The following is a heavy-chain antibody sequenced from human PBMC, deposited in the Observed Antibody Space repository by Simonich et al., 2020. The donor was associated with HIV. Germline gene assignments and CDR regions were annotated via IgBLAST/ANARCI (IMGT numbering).Heavy chain of an antibody. Sequence: EVQLVESGGGLVKPGGSLRLSCAASGFTFSSYSMNWVRQAPGKGLGWVSSISSSSSYIYYADSVKVRFTISRDNAKNSLYLQMNSLRAEDTAVYYCARDGRKGSSTSCSDYWGQGTLVTVSS. CDR1: GFTFSSYS. V-gene: IGHV3-21*01. CDR3: ARDGRKGSSTSCSDY. D-gene: IGHD2-2*01. CDR2: ISSSSSYI. J-gene: IGHJ4*02.